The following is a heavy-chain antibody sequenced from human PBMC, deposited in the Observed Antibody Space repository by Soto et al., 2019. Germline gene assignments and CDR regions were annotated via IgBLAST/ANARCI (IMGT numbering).Heavy chain of an antibody. CDR3: ARHSDCSGGSCYSEYFAVGNWFDP. Sequence: SETLSLTCTVSGCSISSGRYYWGWIRQPPGKGLEWIGTIYYSGSTYSNPSLKSRVTIFVDTSKNQFSLRLSSVTAADTAVYYCARHSDCSGGSCYSEYFAVGNWFDPWGQGTLVTVSS. CDR2: IYYSGST. J-gene: IGHJ5*02. V-gene: IGHV4-39*01. CDR1: GCSISSGRYY. D-gene: IGHD2-15*01.